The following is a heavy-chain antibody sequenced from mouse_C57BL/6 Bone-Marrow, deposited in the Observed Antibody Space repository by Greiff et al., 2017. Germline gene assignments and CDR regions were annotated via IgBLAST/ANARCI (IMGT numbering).Heavy chain of an antibody. Sequence: QVQLQQSGAELARPGASVKLSCKASGYTFTSYGISWVKQRTGQGLEWIGEIYPRSGNTYYNEKFKGKATLTAYKSSSTAYMELRSLTSEDSAVYFCARKGDYYDYDGYFDYWGQGTTLTVSS. D-gene: IGHD2-4*01. CDR1: GYTFTSYG. CDR2: IYPRSGNT. J-gene: IGHJ2*01. CDR3: ARKGDYYDYDGYFDY. V-gene: IGHV1-81*01.